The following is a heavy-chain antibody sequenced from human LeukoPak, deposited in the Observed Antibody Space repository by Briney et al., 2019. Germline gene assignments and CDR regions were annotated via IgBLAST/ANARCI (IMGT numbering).Heavy chain of an antibody. CDR3: ARARGYRSNYFDY. D-gene: IGHD3-16*02. CDR1: GFTVSSNY. Sequence: GGSLRLSCAASGFTVSSNYVSWVRQAPGKGLEWVSVIYSGGSTYYADSVKGRFTISRDNSKNTLYLQMNSLRAEDTAVYYCARARGYRSNYFDYWGQGTLVTVSS. CDR2: IYSGGST. V-gene: IGHV3-53*01. J-gene: IGHJ4*02.